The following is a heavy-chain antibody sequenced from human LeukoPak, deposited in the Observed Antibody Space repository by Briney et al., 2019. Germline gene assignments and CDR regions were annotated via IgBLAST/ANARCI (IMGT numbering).Heavy chain of an antibody. Sequence: SGGSLRLSCAASGFTFSTYTMNGVRPAPRKGLEWVSSISSSSSYIYYADSVKGRFTVSRDNAKNSLYLQMNSLRAEDTPVYYCAAEEMATKTFDYWGERTLVTVSS. CDR3: AAEEMATKTFDY. V-gene: IGHV3-21*01. D-gene: IGHD5-24*01. J-gene: IGHJ4*02. CDR1: GFTFSTYT. CDR2: ISSSSSYI.